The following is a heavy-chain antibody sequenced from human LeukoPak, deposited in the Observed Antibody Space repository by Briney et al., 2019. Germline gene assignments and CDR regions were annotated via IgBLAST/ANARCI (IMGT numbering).Heavy chain of an antibody. CDR2: ISGSGSTI. Sequence: AGGSLRLSCAASGFTFKNYAMSWVRQAPGKGLEWVSGISGSGSTIYYADSVKGRFTISRDNAKNSLYLQMNSLRAEDTAVYYCARDLVTMVRGVIITLFDYWGQGTLVTVSS. V-gene: IGHV3-11*04. J-gene: IGHJ4*02. CDR3: ARDLVTMVRGVIITLFDY. CDR1: GFTFKNYA. D-gene: IGHD3-10*01.